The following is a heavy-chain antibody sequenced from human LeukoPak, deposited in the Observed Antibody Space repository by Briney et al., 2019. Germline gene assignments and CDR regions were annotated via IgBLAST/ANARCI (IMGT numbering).Heavy chain of an antibody. V-gene: IGHV4-4*07. CDR3: ARDLGEGDFWSGYRYYFDY. J-gene: IGHJ4*02. Sequence: PSETLSLTCTVSGGFISSYYWSWIRQPAGKGLEWIGRIYTSGSTNYNPSLKSRVTMSVDTSKNQFSLKLSSVTAADTAVYYCARDLGEGDFWSGYRYYFDYWGQGTLVTVSS. CDR2: IYTSGST. D-gene: IGHD3-3*01. CDR1: GGFISSYY.